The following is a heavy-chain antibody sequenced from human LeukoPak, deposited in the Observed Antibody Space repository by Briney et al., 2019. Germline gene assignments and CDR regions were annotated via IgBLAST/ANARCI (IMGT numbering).Heavy chain of an antibody. CDR2: IKQDGGEK. CDR1: GFTFSSYW. D-gene: IGHD2-15*01. Sequence: GGSLRLSCASSGFTFSSYWRNWVRQAPGKGREWVAHIKQDGGEKYYVDSVEGRFTISRDNAKNSLYLQMNSLRAGDTAVYYCARRYCSGGSCYSYFDYWGQGTLVTVSS. V-gene: IGHV3-7*01. J-gene: IGHJ4*02. CDR3: ARRYCSGGSCYSYFDY.